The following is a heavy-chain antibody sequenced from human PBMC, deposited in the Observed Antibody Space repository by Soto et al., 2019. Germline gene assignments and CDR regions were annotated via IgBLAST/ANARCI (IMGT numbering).Heavy chain of an antibody. Sequence: PSETLSLTCAVYGGSFSGYYWSWIRQPPGKGLEWIGEINHSGSTNYNPSLKSRVTISVDTSKNQFSLKLSSVTAADTAVCYCARGIAAAGTWGLSYFDYWGQGTLVTVSS. J-gene: IGHJ4*02. CDR1: GGSFSGYY. CDR3: ARGIAAAGTWGLSYFDY. CDR2: INHSGST. V-gene: IGHV4-34*01. D-gene: IGHD6-13*01.